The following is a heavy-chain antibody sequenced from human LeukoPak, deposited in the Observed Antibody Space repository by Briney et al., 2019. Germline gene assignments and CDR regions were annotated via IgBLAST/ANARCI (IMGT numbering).Heavy chain of an antibody. D-gene: IGHD3-10*01. Sequence: PSETLCLTCTVSGGSISSYYWSWIRQPPGKGLEWIGYIYYSGYTNYNPSLKSRVTISVDTSKNQFSLKLSSVTAADTAVYYCARTTMVRGTYYMDVWGKGTTVTISS. CDR3: ARTTMVRGTYYMDV. V-gene: IGHV4-59*01. CDR2: IYYSGYT. J-gene: IGHJ6*03. CDR1: GGSISSYY.